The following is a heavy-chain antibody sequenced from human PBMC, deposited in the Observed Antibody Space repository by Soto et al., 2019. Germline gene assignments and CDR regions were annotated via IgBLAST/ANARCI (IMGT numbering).Heavy chain of an antibody. J-gene: IGHJ4*02. CDR3: AGLGHFDLQYCFYY. D-gene: IGHD3-9*01. V-gene: IGHV4-59*08. Sequence: PSETLSLTCTVSGGSISRYYWSWIRQPPGKGLEWIGYIYYSGSTNYNPSLKSRVTISVDTSKNQFSLKLSSVTAADTAVYFCAGLGHFDLQYCFYYWGQGTLVTVSS. CDR2: IYYSGST. CDR1: GGSISRYY.